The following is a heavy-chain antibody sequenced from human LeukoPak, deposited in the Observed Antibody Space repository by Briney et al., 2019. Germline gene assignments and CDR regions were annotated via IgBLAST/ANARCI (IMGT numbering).Heavy chain of an antibody. CDR1: GYSFTSYR. J-gene: IGHJ5*02. Sequence: GESLKISCKGSGYSFTSYRIGWVRQMPGKGLEWMGIIYPGDSDTRYSPSFQGQVTISADKSISTAYLQWSSLKASDTAMYYCARRYCSSTSCSALFDPWGQGTLVSVSS. CDR3: ARRYCSSTSCSALFDP. V-gene: IGHV5-51*01. CDR2: IYPGDSDT. D-gene: IGHD2-2*01.